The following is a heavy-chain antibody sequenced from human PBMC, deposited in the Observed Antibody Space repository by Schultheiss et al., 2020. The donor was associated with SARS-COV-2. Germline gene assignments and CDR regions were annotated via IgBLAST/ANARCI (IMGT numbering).Heavy chain of an antibody. CDR1: GGSISSYY. CDR3: ARVPPYSSSQYYYGMDV. V-gene: IGHV4-59*01. CDR2: IYYSGST. D-gene: IGHD6-13*01. Sequence: SETLSLTCTVSGGSISSYYWSWIRQPPGKGLEWIGYIYYSGSTNYNPSLKSRVTISVDTSKNQFSLKLSSVTAADTAVYYCARVPPYSSSQYYYGMDVWGKGTTVTVSS. J-gene: IGHJ6*04.